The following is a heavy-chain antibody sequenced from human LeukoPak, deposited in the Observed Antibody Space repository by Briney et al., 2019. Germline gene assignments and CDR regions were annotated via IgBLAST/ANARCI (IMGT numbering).Heavy chain of an antibody. D-gene: IGHD6-19*01. CDR3: AREYGQWLALDY. CDR1: GYTFTSYG. V-gene: IGHV1-18*01. Sequence: ASVKVSCKASGYTFTSYGISWVRQAPGQGLEWMGWISAYNGNTNYAQKLQGRVTITADESTSTAYMELSSLRSEDTAVYYCAREYGQWLALDYWGQGTLVTVSS. CDR2: ISAYNGNT. J-gene: IGHJ4*02.